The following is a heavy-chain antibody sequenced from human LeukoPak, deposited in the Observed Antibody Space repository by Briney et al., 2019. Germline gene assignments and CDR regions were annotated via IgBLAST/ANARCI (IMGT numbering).Heavy chain of an antibody. Sequence: GGSLRLSCAASGFTFSAYGMDWARQAPGKGLDWVAFISDHEINKYYADSVKGRFAISRDNSKNTLYLQMNSLRAEDTAVYYCAKRHPTSWYVVDYWGQGTLVTVSS. V-gene: IGHV3-30*18. CDR1: GFTFSAYG. J-gene: IGHJ4*02. D-gene: IGHD6-13*01. CDR2: ISDHEINK. CDR3: AKRHPTSWYVVDY.